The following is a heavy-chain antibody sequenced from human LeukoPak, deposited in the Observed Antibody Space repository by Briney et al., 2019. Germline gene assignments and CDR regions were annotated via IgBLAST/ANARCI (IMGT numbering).Heavy chain of an antibody. D-gene: IGHD6-13*01. Sequence: GSLRLSCAASGFPFSSYWMSWVRQAPGKGLKWVANLKQDGSEKYYVGSVKGRFTISRDNAKNSLYLQMNSLRAEDTAVYYCARLGGGHSSSWYDAFDIWGQGTMVTVSS. CDR3: ARLGGGHSSSWYDAFDI. J-gene: IGHJ3*02. CDR1: GFPFSSYW. V-gene: IGHV3-7*01. CDR2: LKQDGSEK.